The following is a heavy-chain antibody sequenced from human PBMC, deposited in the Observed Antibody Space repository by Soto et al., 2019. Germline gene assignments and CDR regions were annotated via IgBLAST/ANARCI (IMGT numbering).Heavy chain of an antibody. Sequence: GGSLRLSCAASGFTFSSYAMSWVRQAPGKGLEWVSAISGSGGSTYYADSVKGRFTISRDNSKNTLYLQMNSLRAEDAAVYYCAKETKPTYYDFWSAYPNSVFDYWGQGTLVTVS. CDR1: GFTFSSYA. J-gene: IGHJ4*02. CDR3: AKETKPTYYDFWSAYPNSVFDY. CDR2: ISGSGGST. V-gene: IGHV3-23*01. D-gene: IGHD3-3*01.